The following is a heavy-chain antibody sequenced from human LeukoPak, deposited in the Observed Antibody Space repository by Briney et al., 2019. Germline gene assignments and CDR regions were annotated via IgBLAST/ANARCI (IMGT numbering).Heavy chain of an antibody. Sequence: SVKVSCKASGGTFSSYAISWVRQAPGQGLEWMGRIIPIFGIANYAQKFQVRVTITADKSTSTAYMELSSLRSEDTAVYYCARQEDCSGGSCYSFIWFDPWGQGTLVTVSS. D-gene: IGHD2-15*01. CDR2: IIPIFGIA. CDR3: ARQEDCSGGSCYSFIWFDP. V-gene: IGHV1-69*04. J-gene: IGHJ5*02. CDR1: GGTFSSYA.